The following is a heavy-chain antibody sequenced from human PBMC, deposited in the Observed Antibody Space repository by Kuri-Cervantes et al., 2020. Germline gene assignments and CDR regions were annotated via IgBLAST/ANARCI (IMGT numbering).Heavy chain of an antibody. Sequence: LSLTCAASGFTFRNYDMSWVRQAPGKGPEWVSTISNSGGTTLYTDSVKGRFTISRDNSKNTLYLQMNSLRAEDTAVYYCARDWYSYGYESPFDYWGQGTLVTVSS. D-gene: IGHD5-18*01. CDR1: GFTFRNYD. CDR3: ARDWYSYGYESPFDY. J-gene: IGHJ4*02. CDR2: ISNSGGTT. V-gene: IGHV3-23*01.